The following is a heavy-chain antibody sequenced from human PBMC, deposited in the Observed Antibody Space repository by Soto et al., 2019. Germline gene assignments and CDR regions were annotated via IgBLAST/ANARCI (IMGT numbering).Heavy chain of an antibody. Sequence: GSLRLSCAASGFTFSIYSMNWVRQAPGKGLEWVSYISSSSSTIYYADSVKGRFTISRDNAKNSLYLQMNSLRDEDTAVYYCARDLAGSYYYYYGMGVWGQGTTVTVSS. CDR3: ARDLAGSYYYYYGMGV. CDR1: GFTFSIYS. J-gene: IGHJ6*02. V-gene: IGHV3-48*02. CDR2: ISSSSSTI. D-gene: IGHD6-19*01.